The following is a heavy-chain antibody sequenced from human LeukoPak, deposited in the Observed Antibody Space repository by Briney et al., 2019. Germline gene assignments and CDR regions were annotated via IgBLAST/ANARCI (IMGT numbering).Heavy chain of an antibody. CDR2: GSTGFNT. J-gene: IGHJ4*02. CDR1: GGSINSDNYY. D-gene: IGHD3-9*01. V-gene: IGHV4-39*07. Sequence: SETLSFTCTVSGGSINSDNYYWGWIRQPPGTGLEWIGSGSTGFNTFYHPSLKSRVTISLDTSKQQFSLTLSSVTAADTAVYYCARAPTRSSDLVTGYLFDYWGQGTLVTVSS. CDR3: ARAPTRSSDLVTGYLFDY.